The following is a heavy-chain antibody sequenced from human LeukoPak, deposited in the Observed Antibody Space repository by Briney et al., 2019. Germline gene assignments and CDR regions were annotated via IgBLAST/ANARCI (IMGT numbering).Heavy chain of an antibody. D-gene: IGHD2-15*01. CDR1: GGSISSYY. Sequence: SETQSLTCTVSGGSISSYYWSWIRQPPGKGLEWIGYIYYSGSTNYNPSLKSRVAISVDTSKNQFSLKLSSVTAADTAVYYCARDLGYCSGGSCYDWFDPWGQGTLVTVSS. CDR3: ARDLGYCSGGSCYDWFDP. V-gene: IGHV4-59*01. CDR2: IYYSGST. J-gene: IGHJ5*02.